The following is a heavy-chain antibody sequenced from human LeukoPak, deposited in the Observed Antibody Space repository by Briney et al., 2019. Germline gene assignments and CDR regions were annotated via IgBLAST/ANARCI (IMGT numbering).Heavy chain of an antibody. V-gene: IGHV4-31*03. D-gene: IGHD6-13*01. Sequence: PSETLSLTCTVSGGSISSDYWSWIRQHPGKGLEWIGYIYYSGSTYYNPSLKSRVTISVDTSKNQFSLKLSSVTAADTAVYYCARDLAAAGGGWFDPWGQGTLVTVSS. CDR1: GGSISSDY. CDR3: ARDLAAAGGGWFDP. CDR2: IYYSGST. J-gene: IGHJ5*02.